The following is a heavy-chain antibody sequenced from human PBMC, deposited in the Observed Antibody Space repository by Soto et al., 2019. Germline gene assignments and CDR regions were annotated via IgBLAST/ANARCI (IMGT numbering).Heavy chain of an antibody. D-gene: IGHD4-17*01. CDR3: TRDSSPTVTADS. Sequence: EVQLVESGGGLVQPGGSLRLSCAAFGYTVSGSYMTWVRQAPGKGLEWVSVMYSGGSTYYADSVKGRFTVSRDTSKNTLYLQMNNLRAEGTAVYYCTRDSSPTVTADSWGQGTLVTVSS. J-gene: IGHJ4*02. CDR2: MYSGGST. V-gene: IGHV3-66*01. CDR1: GYTVSGSY.